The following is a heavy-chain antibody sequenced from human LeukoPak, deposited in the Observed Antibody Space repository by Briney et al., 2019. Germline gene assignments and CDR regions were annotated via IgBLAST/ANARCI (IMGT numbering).Heavy chain of an antibody. D-gene: IGHD1-1*01. CDR2: ISWDSGSS. CDR3: VKDLRLDLHLDTFHI. V-gene: IGHV3-9*01. CDR1: GFNLDDYA. J-gene: IGHJ3*02. Sequence: GGSLRLSCAASGFNLDDYAMHWVRQAPGKGQKWVSSISWDSGSSVYLDSVKGRFTISRDNAKNSLYLQMNSLTPEDTALYYCVKDLRLDLHLDTFHIWGRGTRVTVSS.